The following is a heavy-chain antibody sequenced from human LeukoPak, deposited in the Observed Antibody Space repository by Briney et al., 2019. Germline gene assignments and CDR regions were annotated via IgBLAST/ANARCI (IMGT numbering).Heavy chain of an antibody. Sequence: GGSLRLSCAASGFTFSSYAMSWVRQAPGKGLEWVSAISGSGGSTYYADSVKGRFTISRDNSKNTLYLQMNSLRAEDTAVYYCAKDSYYDFWSSSYYFDYWGQGTLVTVSS. J-gene: IGHJ4*02. CDR1: GFTFSSYA. CDR3: AKDSYYDFWSSSYYFDY. CDR2: ISGSGGST. D-gene: IGHD3-3*01. V-gene: IGHV3-23*01.